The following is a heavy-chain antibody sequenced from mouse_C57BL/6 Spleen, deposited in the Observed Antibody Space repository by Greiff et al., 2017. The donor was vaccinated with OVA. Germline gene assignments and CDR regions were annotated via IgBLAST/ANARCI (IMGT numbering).Heavy chain of an antibody. CDR1: GYTFTSYW. D-gene: IGHD2-1*01. CDR2: IYPGSGST. V-gene: IGHV1-55*01. Sequence: QVQLQQSGAELVKPGASVKMSCKASGYTFTSYWITWVKQRPGQGLEWIGDIYPGSGSTNYNEKFKSKATLTVDTSSSTAYMQLSSLTSEDSAVYYCAREDGNYGDYYAMDYWGQGTSVTVSS. CDR3: AREDGNYGDYYAMDY. J-gene: IGHJ4*01.